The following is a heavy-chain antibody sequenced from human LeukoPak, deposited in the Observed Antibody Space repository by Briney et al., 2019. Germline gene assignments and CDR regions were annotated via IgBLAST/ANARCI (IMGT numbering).Heavy chain of an antibody. D-gene: IGHD5-24*01. CDR1: GGSISSSNW. Sequence: SGTLSLTCAVSGGSISSSNWWSWVRQPPGKGLERIGEIFYSGSTNYNPSLKSRVTISVDRSKNQFSLKLNSVTAADTAVYYCARDLDGYNPSFFYWGQGTLVTVSS. CDR3: ARDLDGYNPSFFY. V-gene: IGHV4-4*02. J-gene: IGHJ4*02. CDR2: IFYSGST.